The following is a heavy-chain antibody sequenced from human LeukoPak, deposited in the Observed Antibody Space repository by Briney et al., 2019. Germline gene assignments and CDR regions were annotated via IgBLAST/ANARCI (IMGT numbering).Heavy chain of an antibody. D-gene: IGHD2-2*01. CDR2: INSDGSWT. J-gene: IGHJ4*02. CDR1: GNYW. CDR3: VSFYETY. Sequence: GGSLRLSCAASGNYWMHWVRQAPGKGLVWVSHINSDGSWTSYADSVKGRFTISKDNAKNTVYLQMNNLRAEDTTVYYCVSFYETYWGRGTLVTVSS. V-gene: IGHV3-74*01.